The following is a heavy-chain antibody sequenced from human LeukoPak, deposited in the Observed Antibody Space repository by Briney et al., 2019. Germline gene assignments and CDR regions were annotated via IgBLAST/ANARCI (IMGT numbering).Heavy chain of an antibody. D-gene: IGHD4-17*01. Sequence: GASVKVSCKASGGTFSSYAISWVRQAPGQGLEWMEGIIPIFGTANYAQKFQGRVTITADKSTSTAYMELSSLRSEDTAVYYCAREGTYGDYILDYWGQGTLVTVSS. CDR1: GGTFSSYA. CDR2: IIPIFGTA. CDR3: AREGTYGDYILDY. V-gene: IGHV1-69*06. J-gene: IGHJ4*02.